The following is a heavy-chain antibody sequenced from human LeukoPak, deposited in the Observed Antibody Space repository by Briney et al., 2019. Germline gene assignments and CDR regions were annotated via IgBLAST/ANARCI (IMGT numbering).Heavy chain of an antibody. Sequence: SETLSLTCAVYGGSFSGYYWSWIRQPPGKGLEWIGEFNHSGSTNYNPSLKSRVTISVDTSKNQFSLKVSSVTAADTAVYYCARRIAARPRGYWFDPWGQGTLVTVSS. CDR1: GGSFSGYY. V-gene: IGHV4-34*01. CDR3: ARRIAARPRGYWFDP. D-gene: IGHD6-6*01. CDR2: FNHSGST. J-gene: IGHJ5*02.